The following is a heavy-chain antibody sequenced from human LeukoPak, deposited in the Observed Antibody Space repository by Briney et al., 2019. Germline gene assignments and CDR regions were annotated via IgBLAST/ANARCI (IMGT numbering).Heavy chain of an antibody. CDR3: ARDSYNLYYFDY. CDR2: MYYSGST. Sequence: SETLSLTCSVSGGSISSSRYYWGWIRQPPGKGLEWIGSMYYSGSTYYNPSLKSRVTISVDTSKNQFSLKLSSVTAADTAVYYCARDSYNLYYFDYWGQGTLVTVSS. CDR1: GGSISSSRYY. J-gene: IGHJ4*02. V-gene: IGHV4-39*07. D-gene: IGHD1-14*01.